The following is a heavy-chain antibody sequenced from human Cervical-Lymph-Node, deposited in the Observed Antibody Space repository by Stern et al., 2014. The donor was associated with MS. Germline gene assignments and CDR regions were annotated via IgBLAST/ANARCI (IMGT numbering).Heavy chain of an antibody. CDR3: TTYYGDYPTRDY. CDR2: IKSKTDGGTT. V-gene: IGHV3-15*01. J-gene: IGHJ4*02. Sequence: EVQLVESGGGLVKPGGSLRLSCAASGFTFSNAWMSWVRQAPGKGLEWVGRIKSKTDGGTTDYAAPVKGRFTISRDDSKNTLYLQMNSLKTEDTAVYYCTTYYGDYPTRDYWGQGTLVTVSS. D-gene: IGHD4-17*01. CDR1: GFTFSNAW.